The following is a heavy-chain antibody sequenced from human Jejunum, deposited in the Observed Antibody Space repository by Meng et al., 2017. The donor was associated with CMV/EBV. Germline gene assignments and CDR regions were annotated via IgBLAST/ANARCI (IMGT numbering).Heavy chain of an antibody. Sequence: TFTNNDSNWRRQATGQGLECMGMMNPTRGNTGYAQKFQGSVTMTTNNSISTGYMELTSLRSEDTAVYYCARDADYDASSDPTFAYWGQGTLVTVSS. CDR3: ARDADYDASSDPTFAY. CDR2: MNPTRGNT. J-gene: IGHJ4*02. V-gene: IGHV1-8*01. D-gene: IGHD3-16*01. CDR1: TFTNND.